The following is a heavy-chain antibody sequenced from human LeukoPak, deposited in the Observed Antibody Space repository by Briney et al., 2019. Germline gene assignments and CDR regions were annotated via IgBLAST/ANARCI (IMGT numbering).Heavy chain of an antibody. Sequence: PGGSLRLSCAASGFTFSSYDMHWVRQATGKGLEWVSAIGTAGDTYYPGSVKGRFTISRGNAKNSLYLQMNSLRAGDTAVYYCARSQVVGATWYYGMDVWGQGTTVTVSS. J-gene: IGHJ6*02. V-gene: IGHV3-13*01. CDR1: GFTFSSYD. D-gene: IGHD1-26*01. CDR2: IGTAGDT. CDR3: ARSQVVGATWYYGMDV.